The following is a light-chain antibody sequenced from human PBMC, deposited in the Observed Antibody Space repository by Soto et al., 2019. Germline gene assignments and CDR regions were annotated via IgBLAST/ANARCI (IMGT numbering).Light chain of an antibody. CDR3: RQDDNYPRT. CDR1: QSISSW. Sequence: DIQMTQSPSTLSASVGDRVTITCRASQSISSWLAWYQQKPGKAPKLLIYKASSLESGVPSRFSGTGSGTEFTRTISSLQPDDFATYYCRQDDNYPRTCGQGTKVDI. V-gene: IGKV1-5*03. CDR2: KAS. J-gene: IGKJ1*01.